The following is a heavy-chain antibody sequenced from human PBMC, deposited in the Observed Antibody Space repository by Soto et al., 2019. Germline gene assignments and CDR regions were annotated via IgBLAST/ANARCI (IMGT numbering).Heavy chain of an antibody. CDR1: GFTFSSYW. CDR3: ARDPKDYGDSRGYFDY. Sequence: EVQLVESGGGLVQPGGSLRLSCAASGFTFSSYWMSWVRQAPGKGLEWVANIKQDGSEKYYVDSVKGRFTISRDNAKNSLYLQMNSLRAEDTAVYYCARDPKDYGDSRGYFDYWGQGTLVTVSS. J-gene: IGHJ4*02. V-gene: IGHV3-7*03. D-gene: IGHD4-17*01. CDR2: IKQDGSEK.